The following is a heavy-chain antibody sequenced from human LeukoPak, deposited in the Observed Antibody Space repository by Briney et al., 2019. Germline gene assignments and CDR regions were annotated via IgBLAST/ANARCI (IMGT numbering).Heavy chain of an antibody. D-gene: IGHD1-26*01. CDR1: GFTLTSYY. Sequence: ASVKLSCAVSGFTLTSYYMHWVRQAPGQGLEWVGIINPSGGSTSTAQKFKGRVTMTRDTSTSTVYMELSSLRSEDTAVYYCAREWVSGYYYGMDVWGQGTTVTVSS. CDR3: AREWVSGYYYGMDV. V-gene: IGHV1-46*01. J-gene: IGHJ6*02. CDR2: INPSGGST.